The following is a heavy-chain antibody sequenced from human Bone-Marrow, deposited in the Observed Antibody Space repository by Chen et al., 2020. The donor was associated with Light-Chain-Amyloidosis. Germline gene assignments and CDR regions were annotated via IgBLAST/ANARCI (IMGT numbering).Heavy chain of an antibody. D-gene: IGHD6-13*01. J-gene: IGHJ4*02. Sequence: EVHLVESGGGLVQPGGSLGLSCAASGFTFSSYWMSWVRQAPGKGLEWVAKINQDGSEKYYVDSVKVRFTFSRDNAKNSLYLQMNTLRVEDTAVYHCVRGGGMAPDYWGQGTLVTVSS. CDR3: VRGGGMAPDY. V-gene: IGHV3-7*01. CDR1: GFTFSSYW. CDR2: INQDGSEK.